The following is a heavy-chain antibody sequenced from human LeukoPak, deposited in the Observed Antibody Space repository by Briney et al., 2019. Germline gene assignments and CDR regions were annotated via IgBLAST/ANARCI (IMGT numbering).Heavy chain of an antibody. D-gene: IGHD3-22*01. CDR1: GYSISSGYY. J-gene: IGHJ4*02. Sequence: PSETLSLTCAVSGYSISSGYYWGWIRQPPGKGLERIGSIYHSGSTYYNPSLKSRVTISVDTSKNQFSLKLSSVTAADTAVYYCAGPGYYYGYWGQGTLVTVSS. CDR3: AGPGYYYGY. CDR2: IYHSGST. V-gene: IGHV4-38-2*01.